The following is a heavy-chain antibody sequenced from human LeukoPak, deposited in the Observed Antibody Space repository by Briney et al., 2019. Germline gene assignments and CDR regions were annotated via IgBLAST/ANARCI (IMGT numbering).Heavy chain of an antibody. CDR3: ARESRASLFDAFDI. J-gene: IGHJ3*02. D-gene: IGHD3-10*01. CDR1: GGTFSSYA. CDR2: IIPIFGTA. V-gene: IGHV1-69*13. Sequence: LRASVKVSCKASGGTFSSYAISWVRQAPGQGLEWMGGIIPIFGTANYAQKFQGRVTITADESTSTAYMELSSLRSEDTAMYYCARESRASLFDAFDIWGQGTMVTVSS.